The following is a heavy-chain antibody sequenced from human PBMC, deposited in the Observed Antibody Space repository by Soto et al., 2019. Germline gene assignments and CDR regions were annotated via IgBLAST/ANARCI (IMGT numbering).Heavy chain of an antibody. CDR2: ISYDGSDK. J-gene: IGHJ4*02. Sequence: QVQLVESGGGVVQPGRSLRLSCAASGFTFSSYAMHWVRQAPGKGLEWVAVISYDGSDKYYADSVKGRFTISRDNYKNTLNLQMNSLRADDTAVYYCAKALGELSPESYDYWGQGTLITVSS. D-gene: IGHD3-16*02. CDR1: GFTFSSYA. V-gene: IGHV3-30*18. CDR3: AKALGELSPESYDY.